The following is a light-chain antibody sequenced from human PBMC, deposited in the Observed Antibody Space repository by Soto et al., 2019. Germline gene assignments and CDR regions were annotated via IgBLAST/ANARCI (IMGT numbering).Light chain of an antibody. Sequence: QSVLTQPAPVSGSPGQSFTISCPGTSSDVGSYNLVSWYQQHPGKAPKLMIYEGSKRPSGVSNRFSGSKSGNTASLTISGLQAEDEADYYCCSYAGSSTPYVFGTGTKVTVL. J-gene: IGLJ1*01. CDR1: SSDVGSYNL. V-gene: IGLV2-23*01. CDR3: CSYAGSSTPYV. CDR2: EGS.